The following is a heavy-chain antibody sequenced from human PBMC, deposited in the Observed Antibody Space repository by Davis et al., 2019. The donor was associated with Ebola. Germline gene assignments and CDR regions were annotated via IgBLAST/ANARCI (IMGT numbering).Heavy chain of an antibody. CDR2: ISYDGSNK. CDR1: GFTFSSYG. J-gene: IGHJ6*02. V-gene: IGHV3-30*18. CDR3: AKDFIAAKNYDYYGIGD. D-gene: IGHD6-13*01. Sequence: GGSLRLSCAASGFTFSSYGMHWVRQAPGKGLEWVAVISYDGSNKYYADSVKGRVTISRDNSKNTLYLQMNSLRAEDTAVYYCAKDFIAAKNYDYYGIGDWGQGTTVT.